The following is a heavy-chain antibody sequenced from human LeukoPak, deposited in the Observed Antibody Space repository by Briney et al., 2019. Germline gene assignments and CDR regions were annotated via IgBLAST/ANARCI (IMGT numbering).Heavy chain of an antibody. CDR3: ASVNWGYLMFDY. J-gene: IGHJ4*02. Sequence: GGSLRLSCAASGFTFSDYFMSWIRQAPGKGLEWLSHISSSGTGYYTDSVKGRATISRDNAKNSLYLQMNSLKAEDTAVYYCASVNWGYLMFDYWGQGTLVTVSS. V-gene: IGHV3-69-1*01. CDR1: GFTFSDYF. CDR2: ISSSGTG. D-gene: IGHD7-27*01.